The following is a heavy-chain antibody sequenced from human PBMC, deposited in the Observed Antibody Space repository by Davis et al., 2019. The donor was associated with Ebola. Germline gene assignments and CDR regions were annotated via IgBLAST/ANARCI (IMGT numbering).Heavy chain of an antibody. CDR3: VRDNGIVGKFDP. D-gene: IGHD1-26*01. Sequence: GESLKISCAASGFTFSTYWMSWVREAAGKGLEWVAKIKEDGSEKYYVDSVKGRFTIYRDNAKNSLFLQMNSLRAEDTAVYYCVRDNGIVGKFDPWGQGTLVTVSS. CDR1: GFTFSTYW. J-gene: IGHJ5*02. CDR2: IKEDGSEK. V-gene: IGHV3-7*01.